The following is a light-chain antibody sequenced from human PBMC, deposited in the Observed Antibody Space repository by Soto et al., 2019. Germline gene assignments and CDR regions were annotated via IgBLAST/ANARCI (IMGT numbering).Light chain of an antibody. CDR1: QSISSW. J-gene: IGKJ5*01. Sequence: DIQMTQSPSPLSASGGDRVTITCRASQSISSWLAWYQQKPGKAPKLLIYAASSLQSGVPSRFSGSGSGTDFTLTISSLQPEDFATYYCQQRYSTPPITFGQGTQLEIK. V-gene: IGKV1-39*01. CDR2: AAS. CDR3: QQRYSTPPIT.